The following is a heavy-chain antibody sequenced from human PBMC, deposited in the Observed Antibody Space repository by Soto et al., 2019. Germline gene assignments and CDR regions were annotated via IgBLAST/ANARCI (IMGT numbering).Heavy chain of an antibody. V-gene: IGHV3-30*18. Sequence: QVQLVESGGGVVQPGTSLRLSCAASGFTFSSYGMHWVRQAPGKGLAWVAGISHDGTTKYYADSVKGRFTISRDNSKNTLYLQMNSLRVEDTAVYYCANQIQTGHWGQGTLVIVSS. CDR2: ISHDGTTK. D-gene: IGHD5-18*01. CDR3: ANQIQTGH. CDR1: GFTFSSYG. J-gene: IGHJ4*02.